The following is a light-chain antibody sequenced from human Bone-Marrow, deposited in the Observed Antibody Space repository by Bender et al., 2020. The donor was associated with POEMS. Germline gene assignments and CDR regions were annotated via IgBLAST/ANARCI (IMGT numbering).Light chain of an antibody. CDR3: CSYVGSTTSVV. Sequence: QSALTQPASVSGSPGQSITISCTGTSSDVGNSELVSWYQQYPGKAPKLMIYEVSKRPSGVSNRFSASKSGNTASLTISGLQTEDEADYYCCSYVGSTTSVVFGGGTKLTVL. CDR1: SSDVGNSEL. V-gene: IGLV2-23*02. CDR2: EVS. J-gene: IGLJ3*02.